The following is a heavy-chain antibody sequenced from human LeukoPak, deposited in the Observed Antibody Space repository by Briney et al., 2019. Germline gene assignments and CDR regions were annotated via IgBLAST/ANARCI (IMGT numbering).Heavy chain of an antibody. Sequence: GGSLRLSCAASGFTFSSYEMNWVRQAPGKGLEWVSYISSSGRTIYYADSVKGRFTISRDNAKNSLYLQMNSLRAEDTAVYYCARDMALVLDDYGDYSTAYGMDVWGKGTTVTVSS. V-gene: IGHV3-48*03. J-gene: IGHJ6*04. CDR1: GFTFSSYE. D-gene: IGHD4-17*01. CDR2: ISSSGRTI. CDR3: ARDMALVLDDYGDYSTAYGMDV.